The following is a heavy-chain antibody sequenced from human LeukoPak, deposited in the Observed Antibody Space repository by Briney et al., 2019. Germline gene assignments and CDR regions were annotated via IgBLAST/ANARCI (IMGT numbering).Heavy chain of an antibody. V-gene: IGHV3-48*03. D-gene: IGHD3-10*02. CDR1: GFTFSSYE. J-gene: IGHJ6*04. CDR3: AELGITMIGGV. Sequence: GGSLRLSCAASGFTFSSYEMNWVRQAPGKGLEWVSDISSSGRTIYYADSVKGRFTISRDNAKNSLSLQIHSLRAEDTAVYYCAELGITMIGGVWGKGTTVTISS. CDR2: ISSSGRTI.